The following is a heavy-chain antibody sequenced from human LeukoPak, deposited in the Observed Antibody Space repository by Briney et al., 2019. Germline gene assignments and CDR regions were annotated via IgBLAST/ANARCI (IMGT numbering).Heavy chain of an antibody. CDR3: AGDQGYYYGSGSYDEK. CDR2: IYSGGST. J-gene: IGHJ4*02. V-gene: IGHV3-53*01. Sequence: GGSLRLSCAASGFTVSSNYMSWVRQAPGKGLEWVSVIYSGGSTYYADSVKGRFTISRDNSKNTLYLQMNSLRAEDTAVYYCAGDQGYYYGSGSYDEKWGQGTLVTVSS. D-gene: IGHD3-10*01. CDR1: GFTVSSNY.